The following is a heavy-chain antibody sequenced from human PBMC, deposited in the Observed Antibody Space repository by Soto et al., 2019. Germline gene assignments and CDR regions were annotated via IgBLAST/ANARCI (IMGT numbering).Heavy chain of an antibody. CDR1: GFTFSSDW. Sequence: GGSLRLSCAASGFTFSSDWLHWVRQAPGKGLVWVSRINTDGSDTTYADSVKGRFTISRDNAKNTLYLQMNSLRAGDTAVYYCARESSSYNWFDPWGQGTLVTVSS. J-gene: IGHJ5*02. V-gene: IGHV3-74*01. CDR2: INTDGSDT. CDR3: ARESSSYNWFDP. D-gene: IGHD6-13*01.